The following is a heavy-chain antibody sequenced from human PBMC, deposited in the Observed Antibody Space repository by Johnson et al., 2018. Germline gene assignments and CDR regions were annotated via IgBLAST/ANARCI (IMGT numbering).Heavy chain of an antibody. CDR1: GFTFSDYY. V-gene: IGHV3-11*01. D-gene: IGHD5-18*01. CDR3: ARGAMEGVYYYGVDV. CDR2: ISGRGITT. Sequence: QVQLVQSGGGLVKPGGSLRLSCAASGFTFSDYYMSWIRQPPGKGLEWISYISGRGITTYYAEYVSGRFTIARDNAKNSLYLQMKSLRAEDTAGFYWARGAMEGVYYYGVDVWGQGTTVTGSS. J-gene: IGHJ6*02.